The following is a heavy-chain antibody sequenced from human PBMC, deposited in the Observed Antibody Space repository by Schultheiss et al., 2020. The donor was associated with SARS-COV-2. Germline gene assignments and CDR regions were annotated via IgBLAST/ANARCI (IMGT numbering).Heavy chain of an antibody. D-gene: IGHD6-13*01. CDR1: GGSISSGGYY. CDR3: ARDGGSSSDRFDP. J-gene: IGHJ5*02. CDR2: FNPGGNT. Sequence: SETLSLTCTVSGGSISSGGYYWSWIRQHPGKGLEWIGEFNPGGNTNYNPSLKSRVTISVDTSKNQFSLKLSSVTAADTAVYYCARDGGSSSDRFDPWGQGTLVTVSS. V-gene: IGHV4-31*03.